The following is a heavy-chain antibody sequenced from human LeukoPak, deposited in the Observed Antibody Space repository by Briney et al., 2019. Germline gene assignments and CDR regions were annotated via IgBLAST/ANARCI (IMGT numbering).Heavy chain of an antibody. V-gene: IGHV4-59*01. CDR1: GGSISSYY. D-gene: IGHD3-10*01. J-gene: IGHJ6*03. CDR3: ARVFDSGSQAYFYYMDV. Sequence: SETLSLTCTVSGGSISSYYWSWIRQPPGKGLEWIGYIYYSGSTNYNPSLKSRVTMSVGTSKNQLSLKVSSVTAADTAVYYCARVFDSGSQAYFYYMDVWGKGTTVIISS. CDR2: IYYSGST.